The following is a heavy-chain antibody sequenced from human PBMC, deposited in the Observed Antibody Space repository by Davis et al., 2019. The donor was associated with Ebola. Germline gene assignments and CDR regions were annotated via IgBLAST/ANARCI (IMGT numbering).Heavy chain of an antibody. J-gene: IGHJ4*02. V-gene: IGHV3-30-3*01. D-gene: IGHD1-14*01. CDR1: GFTFSSYA. Sequence: GESLKISCAASGFTFSSYAMHWVRQAPGKGLEWVAVISYDGSNKYYADSVKGRFTISRDNAKNSLYLQMNSLRAEDTAVYYCARALTGAGLDYWGQGTLVTVSS. CDR3: ARALTGAGLDY. CDR2: ISYDGSNK.